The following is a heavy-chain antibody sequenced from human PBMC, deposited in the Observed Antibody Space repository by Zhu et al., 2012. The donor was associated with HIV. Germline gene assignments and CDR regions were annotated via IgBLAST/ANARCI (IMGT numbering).Heavy chain of an antibody. D-gene: IGHD2-15*01. CDR3: ARGPYCSSFKRRAIDY. Sequence: QVQLQESGPGLVRPSETLSLTCNVSGFSINNGYFWGWIRQPTGMGLEWIATTDYSGYTYYNSSLKSRLTISVDTSRNQFSLKLRSVTAADTAVYYCARGPYCSSFKRRAIDYWGQGSVVTVSS. CDR2: TDYSGYT. J-gene: IGHJ4*02. CDR1: GFSINNGYF. V-gene: IGHV4-38-2*02.